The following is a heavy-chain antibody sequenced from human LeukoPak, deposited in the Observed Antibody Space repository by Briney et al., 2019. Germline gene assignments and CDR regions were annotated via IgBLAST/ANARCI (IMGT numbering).Heavy chain of an antibody. CDR3: ARAGNWGTLPDY. Sequence: SETLSLTCTVSGGSISSGSYYWSWIRQPAGKGLEWIGRIYTSGSTNYNPSLKSRVTISVDTSKNQFSLKLSSVTAADTAVYYCARAGNWGTLPDYWGQGTLVTVSS. D-gene: IGHD7-27*01. CDR1: GGSISSGSYY. V-gene: IGHV4-61*02. J-gene: IGHJ4*02. CDR2: IYTSGST.